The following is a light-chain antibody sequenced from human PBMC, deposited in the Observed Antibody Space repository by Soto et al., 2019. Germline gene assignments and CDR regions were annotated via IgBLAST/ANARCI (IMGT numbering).Light chain of an antibody. J-gene: IGLJ3*02. CDR3: CSYAGGWV. CDR2: DVN. V-gene: IGLV2-11*01. CDR1: SSDIGGYNY. Sequence: QAVVTQPRSVSGSPGQSVTISCTGTSSDIGGYNYVSWYQQHPGKAPKLMIYDVNKRPSGVPDRFSGSKSGNTASLTISGLQAADEADYYCCSYAGGWVFGGGTKVTVL.